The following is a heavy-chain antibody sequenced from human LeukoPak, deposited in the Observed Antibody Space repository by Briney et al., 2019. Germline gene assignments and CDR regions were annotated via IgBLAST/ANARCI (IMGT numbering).Heavy chain of an antibody. Sequence: GGSLRLSCAAPGFTFRTYGMHWVRQAPGKGLEWVAVIWFDGTDKYYADSVKGRFTISRDNSKNTLYLQTNSLRAEDTAVYYCARDPNGDYIGAFDMWGPGTMVTVSS. CDR1: GFTFRTYG. D-gene: IGHD4-17*01. CDR2: IWFDGTDK. V-gene: IGHV3-33*01. J-gene: IGHJ3*02. CDR3: ARDPNGDYIGAFDM.